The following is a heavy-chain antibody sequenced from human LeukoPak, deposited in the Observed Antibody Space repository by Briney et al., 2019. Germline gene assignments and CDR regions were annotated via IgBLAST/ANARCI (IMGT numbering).Heavy chain of an antibody. CDR1: GESFSCYY. Sequence: PSETLSLTCAIYGESFSCYYWSWIPQPPGKGLERIGEINHSGNPNYNPSLKSRLTLALDTPNNQLATKLSSVTAADTAVYYCARGGIVGATYDYWGQGTLVTVSS. CDR2: INHSGNP. V-gene: IGHV4-34*01. CDR3: ARGGIVGATYDY. D-gene: IGHD1-26*01. J-gene: IGHJ4*02.